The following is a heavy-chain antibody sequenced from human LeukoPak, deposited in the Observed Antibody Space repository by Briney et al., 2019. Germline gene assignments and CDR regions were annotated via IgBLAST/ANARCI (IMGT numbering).Heavy chain of an antibody. J-gene: IGHJ4*02. CDR3: AKGIYDGSGHNIDY. D-gene: IGHD3-22*01. CDR2: IWYDGSNK. CDR1: GFTFSNYG. Sequence: GGSLRLSCAASGFTFSNYGMHWVRQAPGKGLEWVAVIWYDGSNKFYADSVKGRFTISRDNSQNTLYLQMKSLRAEDTAVYCCAKGIYDGSGHNIDYWGQGTLVTVSS. V-gene: IGHV3-33*06.